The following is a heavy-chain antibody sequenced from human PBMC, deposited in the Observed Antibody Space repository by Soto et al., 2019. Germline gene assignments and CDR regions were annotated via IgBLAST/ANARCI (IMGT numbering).Heavy chain of an antibody. J-gene: IGHJ5*02. V-gene: IGHV3-23*01. CDR1: GFTFSAFA. D-gene: IGHD3-9*01. CDR2: ISGGGDDT. Sequence: GGSLRLSCEASGFTFSAFAMTWVRQAPGKGLEWVSTISGGGDDTHYADSVKGRFTVSRDNFQNTLFLQLNSLRDDDTAVYYCAKEFFHAAYDVVSGYSGWSDPWGQGTLVTVSS. CDR3: AKEFFHAAYDVVSGYSGWSDP.